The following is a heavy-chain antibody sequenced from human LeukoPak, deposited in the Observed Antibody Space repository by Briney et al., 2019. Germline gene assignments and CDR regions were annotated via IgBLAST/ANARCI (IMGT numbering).Heavy chain of an antibody. D-gene: IGHD2-8*01. Sequence: SGGSLRLSCAASGFTFSSYAMSWVRQAPGKGLEWVSAISGSGGSTYYADSVKGRFTISRDNSKNTLYLQMNSLRAEDTAVYYCAKVGFDLMVYAPTNDYWGQGTLVTVSS. V-gene: IGHV3-23*01. CDR2: ISGSGGST. CDR1: GFTFSSYA. CDR3: AKVGFDLMVYAPTNDY. J-gene: IGHJ4*02.